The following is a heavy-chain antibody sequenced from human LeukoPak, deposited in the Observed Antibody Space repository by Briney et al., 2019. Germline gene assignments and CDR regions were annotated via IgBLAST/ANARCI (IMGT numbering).Heavy chain of an antibody. J-gene: IGHJ4*02. CDR1: GFTFSSYA. CDR3: ARDCSGGSCYSFDY. Sequence: GGSLRLSCAASGFTFSSYAMSWVRQAPGKGLEWVSAISGSGGSTYYADSVKGRFTISRDNSKNTLYLQVNSLRAEDTAVYYCARDCSGGSCYSFDYWGQGTLVTVFS. CDR2: ISGSGGST. D-gene: IGHD2-15*01. V-gene: IGHV3-23*01.